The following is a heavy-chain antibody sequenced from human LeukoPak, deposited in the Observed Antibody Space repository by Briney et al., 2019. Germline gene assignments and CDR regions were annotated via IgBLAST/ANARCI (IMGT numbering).Heavy chain of an antibody. V-gene: IGHV1-2*04. Sequence: ASVKVSCKASGYTFTSYAMNWVRQAPGQGLEWMGWINPNSGGTNYAQKFQGWVTMTRDTSISTAYMELSRLRSDDTAVYYCARSGSSLPPTDYYGMDVWGQGTTVTVSS. CDR1: GYTFTSYA. D-gene: IGHD6-13*01. CDR3: ARSGSSLPPTDYYGMDV. J-gene: IGHJ6*02. CDR2: INPNSGGT.